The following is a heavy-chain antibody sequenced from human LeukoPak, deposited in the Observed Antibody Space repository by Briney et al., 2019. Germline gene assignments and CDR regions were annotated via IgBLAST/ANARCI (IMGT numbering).Heavy chain of an antibody. CDR1: GGTFSSCA. Sequence: ASVKVSCKASGGTFSSCAISWVRQAPGQGLEWMGGIIPIFGTTNFAQKFQGRVTITTDESTSTAYMELSSLRSEDTAVYFCARATVVTDAFDIWGQGTMVTVSS. V-gene: IGHV1-69*05. D-gene: IGHD4-23*01. CDR2: IIPIFGTT. CDR3: ARATVVTDAFDI. J-gene: IGHJ3*02.